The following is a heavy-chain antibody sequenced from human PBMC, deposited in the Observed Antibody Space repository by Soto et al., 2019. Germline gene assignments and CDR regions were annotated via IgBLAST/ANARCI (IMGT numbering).Heavy chain of an antibody. CDR3: AKELEWETDGAFDI. V-gene: IGHV3-30*18. J-gene: IGHJ3*02. Sequence: QVQLVESGGGVVQPGRSLRLSCAASGFTFSSYGMHWVRQAPGKGLEWVAVISYDGSNKYYADSVKGRFTISRDNSKNTLYLQMNSLRAEDTAVYYCAKELEWETDGAFDIWGQGTMVTVSS. CDR2: ISYDGSNK. D-gene: IGHD1-26*01. CDR1: GFTFSSYG.